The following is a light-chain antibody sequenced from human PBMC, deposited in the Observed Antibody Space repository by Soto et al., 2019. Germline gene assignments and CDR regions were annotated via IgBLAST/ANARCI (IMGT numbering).Light chain of an antibody. CDR2: GNS. Sequence: QSVLTQPPSVSGAPGQRVTISCTGSSSNIGAGHDVHWYQQLPGTAPKLLIYGNSNRPSGVPDRFSGSKSGNTASLTISGLQAEDEADYYCSLYTSSSTVVFGGGTKLTVL. V-gene: IGLV1-40*01. CDR3: SLYTSSSTVV. CDR1: SSNIGAGHD. J-gene: IGLJ2*01.